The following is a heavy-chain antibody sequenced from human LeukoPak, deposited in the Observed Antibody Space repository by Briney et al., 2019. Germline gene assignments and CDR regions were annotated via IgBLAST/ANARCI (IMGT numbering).Heavy chain of an antibody. D-gene: IGHD1-1*01. J-gene: IGHJ4*02. CDR1: GGSISSGGYY. CDR2: IYYSGST. CDR3: AGVWYTDPSYYFDY. Sequence: PSETLSLTCTVSGGSISSGGYYWSWIRQHPGKGLEWIGYIYYSGSTYYNPSLKSRVTISVDTSKNQFSLKLSSVTAADTAVYYCAGVWYTDPSYYFDYWGQGTLVTVSS. V-gene: IGHV4-31*03.